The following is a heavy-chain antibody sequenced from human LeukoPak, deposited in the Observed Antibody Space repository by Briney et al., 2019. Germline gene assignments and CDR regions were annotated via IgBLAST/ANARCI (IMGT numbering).Heavy chain of an antibody. CDR1: GFTFTNYW. CDR3: ARDPIQDFDF. Sequence: GGSLSLSCAASGFTFTNYWMTWVRQAPGKGLEWVANINKDGSEKQYVDSVKGRFTISRDNAKNSVYLQMNSLRVEDSAVYFCARDPIQDFDFWGQGIMVSVSS. D-gene: IGHD5-24*01. J-gene: IGHJ4*02. V-gene: IGHV3-7*01. CDR2: INKDGSEK.